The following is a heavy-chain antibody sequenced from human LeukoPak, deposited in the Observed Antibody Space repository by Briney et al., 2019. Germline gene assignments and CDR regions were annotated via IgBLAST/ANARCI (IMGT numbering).Heavy chain of an antibody. J-gene: IGHJ6*03. CDR3: ARGRDYDFWSGYYYMDV. V-gene: IGHV1-69*05. CDR2: IIPIFGTA. CDR1: GGTFSSYA. D-gene: IGHD3-3*01. Sequence: ASVKVSCKASGGTFSSYAISWVRQAPGQGLEWMGGIIPIFGTANYAQKFQGRVTITTDESTSTAYMELSNLRSEDTAVYYCARGRDYDFWSGYYYMDVWGQGTTVTVSS.